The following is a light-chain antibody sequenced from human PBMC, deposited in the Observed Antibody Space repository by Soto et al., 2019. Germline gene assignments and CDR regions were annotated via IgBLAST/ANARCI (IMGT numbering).Light chain of an antibody. CDR3: QQTYSTPIT. J-gene: IGKJ5*01. CDR1: QTITNS. V-gene: IGKV1-39*01. CDR2: DSS. Sequence: DIQMTQSPSSLSASVGDRVTITCRASQTITNSLNWYQQRPGKAPNLLIYDSSSLQSGVPPRFSGSGSGTDFTLTISSLQPEDFATYYCQQTYSTPITFGQGTRLEIK.